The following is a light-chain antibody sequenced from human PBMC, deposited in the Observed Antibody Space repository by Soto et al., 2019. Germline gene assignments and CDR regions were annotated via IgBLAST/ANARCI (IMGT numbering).Light chain of an antibody. V-gene: IGLV1-40*01. CDR3: LSYDSSLSAYVV. J-gene: IGLJ2*01. CDR2: GNS. CDR1: TSIIGAGYD. Sequence: QSVLTQPPSVSGAPGQRVTISCTGSTSIIGAGYDVHWYQQLPGTAPKLLIYGNSNRPSGVPDRFSGSKSGTSASLAITGLQAEDDADYYCLSYDSSLSAYVVFGGGTKLTVL.